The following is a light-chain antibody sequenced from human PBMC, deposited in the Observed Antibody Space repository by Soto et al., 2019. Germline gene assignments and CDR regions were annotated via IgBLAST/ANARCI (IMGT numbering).Light chain of an antibody. CDR1: QSVSSSY. CDR2: GAS. J-gene: IGKJ1*01. CDR3: QQYNNWPPWT. V-gene: IGKV3-20*01. Sequence: EIVLTQSPGTLSLSPGERATLSCRASQSVSSSYLAWYQQKPGQAPRLLIYGASSRATGIPDRFSGSGSGTDFTLTIRRLEPEGFAVYYCQQYNNWPPWTLGQWTKVEIK.